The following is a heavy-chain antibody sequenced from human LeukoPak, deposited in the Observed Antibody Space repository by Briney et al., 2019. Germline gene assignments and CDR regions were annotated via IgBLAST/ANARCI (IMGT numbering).Heavy chain of an antibody. J-gene: IGHJ4*02. CDR3: ASRQWLVSSFDY. CDR2: ISGSGGST. CDR1: GFTFSSYA. D-gene: IGHD6-19*01. Sequence: GGSLRLSCAASGFTFSSYAMSWVRQAPGKGLEWVSAISGSGGSTYYADSVKGRFTISRDNSKNTLYLQMNSLRAEDTAVYYCASRQWLVSSFDYWGQGTLVTVSS. V-gene: IGHV3-23*01.